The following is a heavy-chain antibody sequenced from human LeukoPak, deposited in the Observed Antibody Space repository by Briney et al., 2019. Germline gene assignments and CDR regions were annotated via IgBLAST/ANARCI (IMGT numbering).Heavy chain of an antibody. CDR3: ARTSHEMATIHQVQEFDY. V-gene: IGHV1-46*01. D-gene: IGHD5-24*01. Sequence: GASVKVSCKASGYTFTSYYMHWVRQAPGQGLEWMGIINPSGGSTSYAQKFQGGVTMTRDMSTSTVYMELSSLRSEDTAVYYCARTSHEMATIHQVQEFDYWGQGTLVTVSS. CDR2: INPSGGST. CDR1: GYTFTSYY. J-gene: IGHJ4*02.